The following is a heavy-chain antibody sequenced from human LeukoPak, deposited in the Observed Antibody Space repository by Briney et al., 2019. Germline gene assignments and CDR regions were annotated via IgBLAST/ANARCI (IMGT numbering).Heavy chain of an antibody. Sequence: GGSLRLSCAASGFTFSSYSMNWVRQAPGKGLEWVSSISSSSSYIYYADSVKGRFTISRDNAKSSLYLQMNSLRAEDTAVYYCARALPSSSWYSPSFDYWGQGTLVTVSS. CDR3: ARALPSSSWYSPSFDY. D-gene: IGHD6-13*01. V-gene: IGHV3-21*01. CDR2: ISSSSSYI. J-gene: IGHJ4*02. CDR1: GFTFSSYS.